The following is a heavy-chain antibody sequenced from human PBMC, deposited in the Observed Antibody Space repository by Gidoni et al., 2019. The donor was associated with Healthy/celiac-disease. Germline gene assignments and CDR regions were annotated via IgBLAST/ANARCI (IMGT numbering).Heavy chain of an antibody. CDR2: ISYDGSNK. D-gene: IGHD2-15*01. CDR3: ASSLTDGGNIDY. CDR1: CFPFSSYA. Sequence: QVQLVESGGGVVQPGRSLRLSCAASCFPFSSYAMHWVRQAPGKGLEWVEVISYDGSNKYYADSVKGRFTISRDNSKNTLYLQMNSLRAEDTAVYYCASSLTDGGNIDYWGQGTLVTVAS. V-gene: IGHV3-30-3*01. J-gene: IGHJ4*02.